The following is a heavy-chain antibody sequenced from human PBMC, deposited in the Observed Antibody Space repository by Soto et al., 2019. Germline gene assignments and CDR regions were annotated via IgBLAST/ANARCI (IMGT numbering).Heavy chain of an antibody. D-gene: IGHD2-2*02. Sequence: GGSLRLSCIASGFTFSDYYMSWIRQAPGKGLDWVSYISGGSHYTNYADSVKGRFTISRDNAKNSLFLQMNSLRAEDTGVYYCARVPRDGSYTYFDSWGQGTLVTVSS. V-gene: IGHV3-11*06. CDR1: GFTFSDYY. CDR2: ISGGSHYT. J-gene: IGHJ4*02. CDR3: ARVPRDGSYTYFDS.